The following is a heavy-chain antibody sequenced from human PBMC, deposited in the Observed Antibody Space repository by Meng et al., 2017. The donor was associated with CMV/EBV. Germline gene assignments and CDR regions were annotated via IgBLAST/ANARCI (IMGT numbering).Heavy chain of an antibody. Sequence: SETLSLTCAVYGGSFSGYYWSWIRQPPGKGLEWIGEINHSGSTNYNPSLKSRVTISVDTSKNQFSLKLSSVTAADTAVYYCARDRDMYSSSWYPFDYWSQGTLVTVSS. CDR1: GGSFSGYY. CDR2: INHSGST. V-gene: IGHV4-34*01. J-gene: IGHJ4*02. CDR3: ARDRDMYSSSWYPFDY. D-gene: IGHD6-13*01.